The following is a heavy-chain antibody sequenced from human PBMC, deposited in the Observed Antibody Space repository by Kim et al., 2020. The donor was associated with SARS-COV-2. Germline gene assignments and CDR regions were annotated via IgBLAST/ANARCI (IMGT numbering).Heavy chain of an antibody. J-gene: IGHJ6*01. Sequence: ASVKVSCRASGDTYTNNGINWVRQAPGQGLEWMGWVGPYNDSTKYAQNFLGRVTLTTDPSTTTSYMELTRLTSDDTAIYFCASAGLYSTNLRGHLYYGMD. CDR3: ASAGLYSTNLRGHLYYGMD. CDR2: VGPYNDST. V-gene: IGHV1-18*01. CDR1: GDTYTNNG. D-gene: IGHD6-13*01.